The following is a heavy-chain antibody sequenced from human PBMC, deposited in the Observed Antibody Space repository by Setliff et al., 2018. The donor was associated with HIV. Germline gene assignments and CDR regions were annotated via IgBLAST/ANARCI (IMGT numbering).Heavy chain of an antibody. D-gene: IGHD3-3*01. Sequence: PSETLSLTCTVSGDSISRDFYYWSWIRQSPGKGLEWIGYVFYNGDTAYNPSLKSRLTISVDTSKSQFSLKLTSVTAADTAVYYCARQMTIPGVAVTPVDYWGQGALVTVSS. CDR2: VFYNGDT. CDR3: ARQMTIPGVAVTPVDY. J-gene: IGHJ4*02. V-gene: IGHV4-61*01. CDR1: GDSISRDFYY.